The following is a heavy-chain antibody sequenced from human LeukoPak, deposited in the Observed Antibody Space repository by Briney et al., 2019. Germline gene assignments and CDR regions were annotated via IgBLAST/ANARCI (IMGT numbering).Heavy chain of an antibody. J-gene: IGHJ5*02. CDR3: AKDRVSPGFNWFDP. V-gene: IGHV3-23*01. CDR1: GAIISSNA. CDR2: INGRGDNT. D-gene: IGHD2/OR15-2a*01. Sequence: PGGSLRLSCAAPGAIISSNAMSWVRQAPGKGLGWVSAINGRGDNTYYADFVKGRFTISRDNSKSTVYLQMNSLRTEDTAVYYCAKDRVSPGFNWFDPWGQGTLVTVSS.